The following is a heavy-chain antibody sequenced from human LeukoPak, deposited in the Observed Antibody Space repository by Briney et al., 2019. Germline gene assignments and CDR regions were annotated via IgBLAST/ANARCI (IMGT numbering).Heavy chain of an antibody. V-gene: IGHV3-23*01. CDR3: AKWSMRGTYGMDV. CDR2: ISGSGGST. CDR1: GFTFSSYA. J-gene: IGHJ6*02. Sequence: GGSLRLSCAASGFTFSSYAMSWVRQAPGKGLEWVSAISGSGGSTYYADSVKGRFTISRDNSRNTLYLQMNSLRAEDTAVYYCAKWSMRGTYGMDVWGQGTTVTVSS.